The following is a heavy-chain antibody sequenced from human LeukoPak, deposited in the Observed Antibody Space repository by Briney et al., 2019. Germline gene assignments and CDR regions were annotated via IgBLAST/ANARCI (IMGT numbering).Heavy chain of an antibody. J-gene: IGHJ4*02. CDR1: GFTFSSYS. CDR3: ATVNRISSTFDS. D-gene: IGHD2-15*01. CDR2: ISGSSNTI. V-gene: IGHV3-48*04. Sequence: GGSLRLSCAASGFTFSSYSMTWLRQAPGKGLEWLSYISGSSNTITYADSVKGQFTISRDNAKSSLYLQMNSLRADDTAVYYCATVNRISSTFDSWGQGALVTVSS.